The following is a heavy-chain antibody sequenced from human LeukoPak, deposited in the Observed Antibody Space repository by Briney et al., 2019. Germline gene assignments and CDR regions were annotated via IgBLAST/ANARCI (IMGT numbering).Heavy chain of an antibody. D-gene: IGHD5-18*01. V-gene: IGHV3-21*01. CDR1: GFTFSSYS. CDR3: AKIGGEGDTAILGVDY. CDR2: ISSSSSYI. J-gene: IGHJ4*02. Sequence: GGSLRLSCAASGFTFSSYSMNWVRQAPGKGLEWVSSISSSSSYIYYADSVKGRFTISRDNAKNSLYLQMNSLRAEDTAVYYCAKIGGEGDTAILGVDYWGQGTLVTVSS.